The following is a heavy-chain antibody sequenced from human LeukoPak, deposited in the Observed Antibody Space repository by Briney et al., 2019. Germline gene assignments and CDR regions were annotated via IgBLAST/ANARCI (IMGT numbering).Heavy chain of an antibody. CDR3: AREGSYGASDY. Sequence: PGGSLRLSCAASGFSFSSYGMRWVRQAPGKGLEYVSGINSNGGSTYYANSVKGRFTISRDNSRGTLYLQMGSLRAEDMAVYYCAREGSYGASDYWGQGTMVTVSS. CDR2: INSNGGST. V-gene: IGHV3-64*01. D-gene: IGHD5-18*01. CDR1: GFSFSSYG. J-gene: IGHJ4*02.